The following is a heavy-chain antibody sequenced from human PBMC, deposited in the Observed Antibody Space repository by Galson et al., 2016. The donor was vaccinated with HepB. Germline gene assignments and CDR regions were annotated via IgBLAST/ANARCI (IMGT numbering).Heavy chain of an antibody. Sequence: QSGAEVKKPGESLKISCETSGYTFTDYWIGWVRQMPGKGLEWMGSIDLSDSYTNYSPSFQGHVTISTDRSISTAYLQWSSLKASDTAIYYCAIRLYSSGSFDYWGQGTLVTVSS. CDR2: IDLSDSYT. J-gene: IGHJ4*02. CDR1: GYTFTDYW. CDR3: AIRLYSSGSFDY. V-gene: IGHV5-10-1*01. D-gene: IGHD6-19*01.